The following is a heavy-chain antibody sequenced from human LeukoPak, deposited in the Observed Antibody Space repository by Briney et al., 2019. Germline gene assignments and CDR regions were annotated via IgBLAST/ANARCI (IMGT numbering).Heavy chain of an antibody. CDR3: FFQGGDGIRYFDWLFRCLDY. Sequence: QPGGSLRLSCAASGFTFSSYGMHWVRQAPGKGLEWVTFIRDDGSNKYYADSVKGRFTISRDNSKNTLYLQMNSLRAEDTAVYYFFFQGGDGIRYFDWLFRCLDYWGQGTLVTVSS. CDR2: IRDDGSNK. CDR1: GFTFSSYG. D-gene: IGHD3-9*01. J-gene: IGHJ4*02. V-gene: IGHV3-30*02.